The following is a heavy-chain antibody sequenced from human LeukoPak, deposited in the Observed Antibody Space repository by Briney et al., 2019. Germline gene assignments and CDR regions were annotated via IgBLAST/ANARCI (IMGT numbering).Heavy chain of an antibody. CDR2: IYTSGST. V-gene: IGHV4-61*02. J-gene: IGHJ5*02. Sequence: PSQTLSLTCTVSGGSTSSGDYYCSWIRQPAGKGLEWIGRIYTSGSTNYNPSLKSRVTMSVDTSKNQFSLNLNSVTAADTAVYYCARSGTYYNNWFDPWGQGTLVIVSS. CDR1: GGSTSSGDYY. CDR3: ARSGTYYNNWFDP. D-gene: IGHD3-10*01.